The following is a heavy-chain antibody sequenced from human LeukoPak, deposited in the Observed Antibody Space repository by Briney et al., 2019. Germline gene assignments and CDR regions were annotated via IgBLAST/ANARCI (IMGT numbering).Heavy chain of an antibody. V-gene: IGHV3-21*01. CDR3: ARVRGVTILLTPLELDY. D-gene: IGHD4-17*01. CDR2: ISSSSSYI. Sequence: SGGSLRLSCAASGFTFSSYSMNWVRQAPGKGLEWVSSISSSSSYIYYADSVKGRFTISRDNAKNSLYLQVNSLRAEDTAVYYCARVRGVTILLTPLELDYWGQGTLATVSS. J-gene: IGHJ4*02. CDR1: GFTFSSYS.